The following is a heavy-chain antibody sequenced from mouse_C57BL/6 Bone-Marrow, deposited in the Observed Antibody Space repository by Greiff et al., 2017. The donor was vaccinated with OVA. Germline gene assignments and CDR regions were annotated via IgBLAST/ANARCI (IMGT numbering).Heavy chain of an antibody. D-gene: IGHD1-1*01. J-gene: IGHJ3*01. V-gene: IGHV1-69*01. Sequence: VQLQQPGAELVMPGASVKLSCKASGYTFTSYWLHWVKQRPGQGLEWIGELDPSDSYTNYNQKFKGKSPLTVDKSSSTAYMQLSSLTSEDSAVYYCARERYYGSSFPWFAYWGQGTLVTVSA. CDR1: GYTFTSYW. CDR3: ARERYYGSSFPWFAY. CDR2: LDPSDSYT.